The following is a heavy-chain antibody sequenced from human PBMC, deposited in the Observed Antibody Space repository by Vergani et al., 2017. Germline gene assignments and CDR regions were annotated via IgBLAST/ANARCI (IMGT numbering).Heavy chain of an antibody. D-gene: IGHD5-24*01. V-gene: IGHV3-23*01. CDR3: AKDSVMATIGEGNY. J-gene: IGHJ4*02. CDR1: GFTFSSYA. CDR2: ISGSGGST. Sequence: EVQLLESGGGLVQPGGSLRLSCAASGFTFSSYAMSWVRQAPGKGLEWVSAISGSGGSTYYADSVKGRFTISRDNSKNTLYLQINSLRAEDTAVYYCAKDSVMATIGEGNYWGQGTLVTVSS.